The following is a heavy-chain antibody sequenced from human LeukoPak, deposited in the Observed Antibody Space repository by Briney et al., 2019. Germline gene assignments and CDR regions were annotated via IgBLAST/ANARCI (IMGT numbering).Heavy chain of an antibody. CDR3: ARECSSTSCYN. D-gene: IGHD2-2*01. V-gene: IGHV3-66*01. Sequence: GGSLRLSCAASGFTVSSNYMSWVRQAPGKGLEWVSVIYSGGSTYYADSVKGRFTISRDNAKNSPYLQMNSLRAEDTAVYYCARECSSTSCYNWGQGTLVTVSS. J-gene: IGHJ4*02. CDR2: IYSGGST. CDR1: GFTVSSNY.